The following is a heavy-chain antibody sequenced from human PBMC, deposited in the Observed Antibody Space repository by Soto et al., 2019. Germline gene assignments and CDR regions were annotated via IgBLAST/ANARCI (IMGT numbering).Heavy chain of an antibody. J-gene: IGHJ6*02. D-gene: IGHD5-12*01. CDR1: GFTFSSYG. Sequence: GGSLRLSCAASGFTFSSYGMHWVRQAPGKGLEWVAVIWYDGSNKYYADSVKGRFTISRDNSKNTLYLQMNSLRAEDTAVYYCARDFENDSGYSNYYYGMDVWGQGTTVTVSS. CDR2: IWYDGSNK. V-gene: IGHV3-33*01. CDR3: ARDFENDSGYSNYYYGMDV.